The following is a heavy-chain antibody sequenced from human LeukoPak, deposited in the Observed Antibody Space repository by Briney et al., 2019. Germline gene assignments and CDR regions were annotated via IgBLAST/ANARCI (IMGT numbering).Heavy chain of an antibody. D-gene: IGHD3-3*01. CDR2: IKQDGSEK. CDR1: GFTFSSYW. Sequence: PGGSLRLSCAASGFTFSSYWMSWVRQAPGKGLEWVANIKQDGSEKYYVDSVKGRFTISRDNAKNTVYLQMNSLRAEDTAVYYCARDLAYYDFWRDYENYYYYYMDVWGKGTTVTVSS. J-gene: IGHJ6*03. V-gene: IGHV3-7*01. CDR3: ARDLAYYDFWRDYENYYYYYMDV.